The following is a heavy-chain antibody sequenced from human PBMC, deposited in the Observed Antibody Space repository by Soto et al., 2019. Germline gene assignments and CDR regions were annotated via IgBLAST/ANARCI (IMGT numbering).Heavy chain of an antibody. CDR2: IIPILGIA. Sequence: QVQLVQSGAEVKKPGSSVKVSCKASGGTFSSYTIRWVRQAPRQGLEWMGRIIPILGIANYAQKFQGRVTITADKSTSTAYMELSSLRTEDTAVYYGARDLRNVTVRHAFDIWGQGTMVNVSS. V-gene: IGHV1-69*08. CDR3: ARDLRNVTVRHAFDI. D-gene: IGHD2-21*02. J-gene: IGHJ3*02. CDR1: GGTFSSYT.